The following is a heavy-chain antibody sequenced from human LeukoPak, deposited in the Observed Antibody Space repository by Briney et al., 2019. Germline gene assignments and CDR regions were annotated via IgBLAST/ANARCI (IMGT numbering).Heavy chain of an antibody. V-gene: IGHV1-69*01. CDR2: IIPIFGTA. Sequence: SVKVSCKASGGTFSSYAISWVRQAPAQGLEWMGGIIPIFGTANYAQKSQGRVTITADESTSTAYMELSSLRSEDTAVYYCARDTSYSSGWYGGAYWGQGTLVTVSS. J-gene: IGHJ4*02. CDR1: GGTFSSYA. CDR3: ARDTSYSSGWYGGAY. D-gene: IGHD6-19*01.